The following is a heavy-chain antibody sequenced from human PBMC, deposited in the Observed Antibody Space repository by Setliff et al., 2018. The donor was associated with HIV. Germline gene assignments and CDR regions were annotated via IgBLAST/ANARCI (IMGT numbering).Heavy chain of an antibody. V-gene: IGHV4-34*01. Sequence: PSETLSLTCAVYSGSFSTYYWTWIRQPPGKGLEWIGEINHSGSTYYNPSLKSRVTISVDTSKNQFSLKLSSVTAADTAVYYCARDQNGGSGGKGGSNWFDPWGQGTLVTVSS. D-gene: IGHD2-15*01. CDR3: ARDQNGGSGGKGGSNWFDP. CDR2: INHSGST. CDR1: SGSFSTYY. J-gene: IGHJ5*02.